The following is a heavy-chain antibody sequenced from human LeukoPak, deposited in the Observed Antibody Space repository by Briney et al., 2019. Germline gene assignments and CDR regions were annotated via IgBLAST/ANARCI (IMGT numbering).Heavy chain of an antibody. D-gene: IGHD3-9*01. V-gene: IGHV4-59*08. J-gene: IGHJ4*02. CDR2: GHYSGST. Sequence: SETLSLTCTVFGGSISTYFWSWIRQPPGKGLEWIGHGHYSGSTDYKPSLKSRVTISIDASKNQVSLKLSSVTAADTAVYYCATGYQLPYWGQGTPVTVSS. CDR1: GGSISTYF. CDR3: ATGYQLPY.